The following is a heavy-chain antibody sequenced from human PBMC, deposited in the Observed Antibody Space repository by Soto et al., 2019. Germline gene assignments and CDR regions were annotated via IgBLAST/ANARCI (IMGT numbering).Heavy chain of an antibody. D-gene: IGHD1-1*01. CDR3: TSLTKVGATVLLNEL. Sequence: PGGSLKLSCSSSVFTFIGSAVQWVRQAYVKVLEWVGSIRRQTKDPATAYAGSMKGRFTISSDDSNNAEYLHMSSLKTEDTALYYCTSLTKVGATVLLNELWGQGTLVTVSS. V-gene: IGHV3-73*01. CDR1: VFTFIGSA. J-gene: IGHJ4*02. CDR2: IRRQTKDPAT.